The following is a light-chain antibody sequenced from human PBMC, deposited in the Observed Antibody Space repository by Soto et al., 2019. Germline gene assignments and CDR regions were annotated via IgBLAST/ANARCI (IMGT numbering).Light chain of an antibody. CDR3: SSYTSTMTNV. Sequence: QSVLTQPASVSGSPGQSITISCTGTSSDVGGFNSVSWYQLRPGTAPKLILYDVVDRPSWVSYRFSGSKSGNTASLTISGLQAADEADYFCSSYTSTMTNVFGSGTKLTVL. J-gene: IGLJ1*01. V-gene: IGLV2-14*03. CDR2: DVV. CDR1: SSDVGGFNS.